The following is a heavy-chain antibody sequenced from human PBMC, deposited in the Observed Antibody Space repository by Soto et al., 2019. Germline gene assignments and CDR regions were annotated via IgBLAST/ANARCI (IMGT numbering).Heavy chain of an antibody. V-gene: IGHV2-5*01. J-gene: IGHJ5*02. CDR1: GFSLTTSGVG. CDR2: IYWNDDK. Sequence: SGPTLVNPTQTLTLTCTFSGFSLTTSGVGVGWIRQPPGKALEWLALIYWNDDKRYSPSLKGRLTITKDTSKNQVVLAMTNMDPVDTATYYCAHHTITPVTNWFDPWGLGTLVTVSS. CDR3: AHHTITPVTNWFDP. D-gene: IGHD1-20*01.